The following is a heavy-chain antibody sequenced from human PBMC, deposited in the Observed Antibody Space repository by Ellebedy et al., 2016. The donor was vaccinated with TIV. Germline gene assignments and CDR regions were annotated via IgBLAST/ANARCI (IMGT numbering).Heavy chain of an antibody. J-gene: IGHJ4*02. Sequence: MPSETLSLTCAVYGGSFSGYYWSWIRQPPGKGLEWIGEINHSGSTNYNPSLKSRVTVSVDTSKNQFSLKLSSVTAADTAVYYCARCPGDTAMVTCYFDDWGQGTLVTVSS. V-gene: IGHV4-34*01. CDR3: ARCPGDTAMVTCYFDD. CDR2: INHSGST. D-gene: IGHD5-18*01. CDR1: GGSFSGYY.